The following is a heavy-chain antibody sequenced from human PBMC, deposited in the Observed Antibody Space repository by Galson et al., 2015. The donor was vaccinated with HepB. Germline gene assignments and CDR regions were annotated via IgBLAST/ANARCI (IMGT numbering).Heavy chain of an antibody. J-gene: IGHJ5*02. V-gene: IGHV1-24*01. Sequence: SVKVSCKVSGYTLTELSMHWVRQAPGKGLEWMGGFDPEDGETIYAQKFQGRVTMTEDTSTDTAYMELSSLRSEDTAVYHCATRGVGATFINWFDPWGQGTLVTVSS. CDR1: GYTLTELS. CDR2: FDPEDGET. CDR3: ATRGVGATFINWFDP. D-gene: IGHD1-26*01.